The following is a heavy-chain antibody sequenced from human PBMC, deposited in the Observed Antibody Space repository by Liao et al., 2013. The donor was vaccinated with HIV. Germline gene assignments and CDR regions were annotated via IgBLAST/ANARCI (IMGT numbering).Heavy chain of an antibody. CDR2: IIHSGST. CDR3: ARARWGYDTSGLRLYYHYMDV. V-gene: IGHV4-34*12. Sequence: QVQLQQWGAGLLKPSETLSLTCAVYGGSLSGHYWNWIRQPPGKGLEWLGEIIHSGSTNYNPSLKSRVTISGDTSKTQFSLKLSSVTAADTAVYYCARARWGYDTSGLRLYYHYMDVWGKGTTVTVSS. D-gene: IGHD3-22*01. J-gene: IGHJ6*03. CDR1: GGSLSGHY.